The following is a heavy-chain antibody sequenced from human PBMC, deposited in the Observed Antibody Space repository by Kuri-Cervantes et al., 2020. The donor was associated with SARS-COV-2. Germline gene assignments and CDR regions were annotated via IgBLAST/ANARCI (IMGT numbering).Heavy chain of an antibody. CDR1: GGSISSSSYY. D-gene: IGHD3-22*01. J-gene: IGHJ5*02. Sequence: SETLSLTCTVSGGSISSSSYYWGWIRQPPGKGLEWIGSIYYSGSTYYNPSLKSRVTISVDTSKNQFSLKLSSVTAADTAVYYCARNPQDYDSSGCAVPWGQGTLVTVSS. CDR2: IYYSGST. V-gene: IGHV4-39*07. CDR3: ARNPQDYDSSGCAVP.